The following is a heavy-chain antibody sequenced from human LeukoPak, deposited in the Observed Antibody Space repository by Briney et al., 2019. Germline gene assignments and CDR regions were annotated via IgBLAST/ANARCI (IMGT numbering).Heavy chain of an antibody. J-gene: IGHJ4*02. V-gene: IGHV3-30-3*02. CDR2: ISHDGRTK. CDR3: AKRPVIDPKSITGTKWTLDS. Sequence: PGGSLRLSCVVSGFNFDNFAMHWVRQPLGKGLEWVAVISHDGRTKYYADSMKGRITISRDNSKNTLFLQMNNLRSEDTAVYYCAKRPVIDPKSITGTKWTLDSWGQGTLVTVSS. D-gene: IGHD1-7*01. CDR1: GFNFDNFA.